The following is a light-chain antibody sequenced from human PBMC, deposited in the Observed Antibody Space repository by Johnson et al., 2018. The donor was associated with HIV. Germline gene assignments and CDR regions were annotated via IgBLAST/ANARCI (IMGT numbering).Light chain of an antibody. CDR3: GTWDNILSTGAV. CDR2: ENN. J-gene: IGLJ1*01. V-gene: IGLV1-51*02. Sequence: QSVLTQPPSVSAAPGQKVTISCSGSSSNIGNNYVSWYQQLPGTAPKLLIFENNKRPSGIPDRFSGSKSGTSATLGIAGLQTGDEADYYCGTWDNILSTGAVFGTGTKVTVL. CDR1: SSNIGNNY.